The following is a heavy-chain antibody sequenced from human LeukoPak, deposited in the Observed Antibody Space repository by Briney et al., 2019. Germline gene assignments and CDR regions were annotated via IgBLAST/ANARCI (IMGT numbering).Heavy chain of an antibody. D-gene: IGHD1-20*01. CDR2: TYYMSNWYN. CDR3: PRTIIIGATKFDAFDI. CDR1: VDTISASIGT. Sequence: SQTLSLTCAKPVDTISASIGTVNSVRQSPSRGLEWLGRTYYMSNWYNDYAVSVKSRLIINPDTSKNQFYLHLNFVTPENTSDSNVPRTIIIGATKFDAFDIWGQGTMVTVSS. J-gene: IGHJ3*02. V-gene: IGHV6-1*01.